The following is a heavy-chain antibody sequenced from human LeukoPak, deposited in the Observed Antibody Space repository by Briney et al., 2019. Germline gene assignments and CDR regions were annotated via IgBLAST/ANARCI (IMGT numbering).Heavy chain of an antibody. CDR3: ARELAGNSVGVDD. V-gene: IGHV3-64*01. J-gene: IGHJ4*02. CDR1: GFTFSSYA. Sequence: GGSLRLSCAASGFTFSSYAMHWVRQAPGKGLEYVTAISSNGGSTYYANSVKGTFTISRDNSKNTLYLQMGSLRAEDMAVYYCARELAGNSVGVDDWGQGTLVTVSS. D-gene: IGHD4-23*01. CDR2: ISSNGGST.